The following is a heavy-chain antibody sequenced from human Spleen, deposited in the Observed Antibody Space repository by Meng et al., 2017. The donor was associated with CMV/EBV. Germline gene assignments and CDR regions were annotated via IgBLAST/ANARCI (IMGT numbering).Heavy chain of an antibody. J-gene: IGHJ6*02. CDR2: ISSSGGTI. Sequence: GGSLRLSCAASGFTFSDYYMSWIRQAPGKGLEWVSSISSSGGTIDYADSVKGRFTISRDNAQNSLYLQMNSLRAEDTAVYYCGGASCYSCGLDVWGHGTTVTVSS. CDR3: GGASCYSCGLDV. D-gene: IGHD2-2*01. V-gene: IGHV3-11*01. CDR1: GFTFSDYY.